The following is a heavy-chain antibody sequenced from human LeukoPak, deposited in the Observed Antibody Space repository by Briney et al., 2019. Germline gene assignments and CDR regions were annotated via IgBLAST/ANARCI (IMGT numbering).Heavy chain of an antibody. Sequence: SETLSLTCAVSGGSISSGDYSWTWIRQPPGKGLEWIGYIFHSEGTYYNPSLKSRVTLSVDRSKNQFSLRLSSVTAADTAVYYCARDSGDYPLDYWGQGTLVTVSS. V-gene: IGHV4-30-2*01. CDR3: ARDSGDYPLDY. CDR2: IFHSEGT. J-gene: IGHJ4*02. CDR1: GGSISSGDYS. D-gene: IGHD4-17*01.